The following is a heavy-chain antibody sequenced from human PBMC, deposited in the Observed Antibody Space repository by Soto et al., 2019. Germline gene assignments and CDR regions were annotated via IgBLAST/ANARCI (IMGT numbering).Heavy chain of an antibody. J-gene: IGHJ4*02. CDR3: ARHKTGLQAEKFDC. CDR1: GGAISNSDYY. D-gene: IGHD3-16*01. V-gene: IGHV4-39*01. CDR2: IYDSGAT. Sequence: SETLCLTCIVSGGAISNSDYYGGWIRQPPGKGLEWIGSIYDSGATYYNPSLNSRVTISLDTSKNQFSLKLSSVTAADTAVYYCARHKTGLQAEKFDCWGQGTLVTVS.